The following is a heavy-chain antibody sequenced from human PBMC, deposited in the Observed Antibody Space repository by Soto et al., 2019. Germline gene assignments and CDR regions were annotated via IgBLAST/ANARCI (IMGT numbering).Heavy chain of an antibody. Sequence: SETLSLTCAVYGGSFSGYYWSWIRQPPGKGLEWIGEINHSGSTNYNPSLKSRVTISVDTSKNQFSLKLSSVTAADTAVYYCARHAPFLTGDAFDIWGQGTMVTVS. CDR3: ARHAPFLTGDAFDI. J-gene: IGHJ3*02. CDR1: GGSFSGYY. CDR2: INHSGST. D-gene: IGHD7-27*01. V-gene: IGHV4-34*01.